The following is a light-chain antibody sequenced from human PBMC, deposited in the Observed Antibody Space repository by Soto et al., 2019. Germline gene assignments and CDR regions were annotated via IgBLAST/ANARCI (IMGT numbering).Light chain of an antibody. CDR3: QQYGGSPPYN. CDR2: GAS. CDR1: QSVSSSY. Sequence: IVLTQSPGTLSLSPGERATLSCRASQSVSSSYLAWYQRKPGQAPRLLIYGASSRATGIPDRFSGSGSGTDFTLTIRRLEPEDFAVYYCQQYGGSPPYNFGQGTKLEIK. V-gene: IGKV3-20*01. J-gene: IGKJ2*01.